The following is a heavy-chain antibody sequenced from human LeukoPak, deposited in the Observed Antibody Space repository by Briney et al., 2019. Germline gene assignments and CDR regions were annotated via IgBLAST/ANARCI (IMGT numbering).Heavy chain of an antibody. V-gene: IGHV4-34*01. J-gene: IGHJ6*03. CDR1: GGSFSGYY. CDR2: IYHSGST. CDR3: ASFPLGYMDV. Sequence: SETLSLTCAVYGGSFSGYYWSWIRQPPGKGLEWIGEIYHSGSTNYNPSLKSRVTISVDKSKNQFSLKLSSVTAADTAVYYCASFPLGYMDVWGKGTTVTVSS.